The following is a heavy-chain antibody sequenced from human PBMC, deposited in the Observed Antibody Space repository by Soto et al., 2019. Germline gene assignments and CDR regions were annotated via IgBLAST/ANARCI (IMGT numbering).Heavy chain of an antibody. CDR3: ATPELVVRGVITSYYYGMDV. CDR1: GGTFSSYA. D-gene: IGHD3-10*01. CDR2: IIPIFGTA. V-gene: IGHV1-69*13. Sequence: ASVKVSCKASGGTFSSYAISWVRQAPGQGLEWMGGIIPIFGTANYAQKFQGRVTITADESTSTAYMELSSLRSEDTAVYYCATPELVVRGVITSYYYGMDVWGQGTTVTVSS. J-gene: IGHJ6*02.